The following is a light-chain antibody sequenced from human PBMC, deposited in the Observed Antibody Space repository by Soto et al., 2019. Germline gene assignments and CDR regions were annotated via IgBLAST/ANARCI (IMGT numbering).Light chain of an antibody. CDR3: QQYGSSSFA. CDR2: GAF. CDR1: QSISSTY. J-gene: IGKJ3*01. Sequence: EIVLTQSPGTLSVSPGETATLSCRARQSISSTYLAWYQKKPGQAPRLLLYGAFNRATGIPDRFSGSGSGTDFTITISRLEPEDYAFYYCQQYGSSSFAFGPGTKVEI. V-gene: IGKV3-20*01.